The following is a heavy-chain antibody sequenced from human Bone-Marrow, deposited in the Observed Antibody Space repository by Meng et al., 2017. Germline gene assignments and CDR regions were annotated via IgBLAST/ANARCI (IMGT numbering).Heavy chain of an antibody. CDR1: GFTFSSYA. CDR2: ISYDGSNK. CDR3: ARLYGDSVGATKRPDAFDI. J-gene: IGHJ3*02. D-gene: IGHD1-26*01. V-gene: IGHV3-30*04. Sequence: GESLKISCAASGFTFSSYAIHWVRQAPGKGLEWVAVISYDGSNKYYADSVKGRFTISRDNSKNTLYLQMNSLRAEDTAVYYCARLYGDSVGATKRPDAFDIWGQGTMVTVSS.